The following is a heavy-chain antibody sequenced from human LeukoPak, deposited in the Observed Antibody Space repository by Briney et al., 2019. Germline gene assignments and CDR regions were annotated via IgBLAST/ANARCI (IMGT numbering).Heavy chain of an antibody. CDR2: ISYDGNNK. Sequence: GGSLRLSCAASGFTFSSCAMHWVRQAPGKGLEWVGVISYDGNNKYYGDSVKGRFTISRDNSKNTLYLQMNSLRGEDTAVYHCARDRSAVSGNGFDIWGQGTMVIVSS. CDR1: GFTFSSCA. CDR3: ARDRSAVSGNGFDI. J-gene: IGHJ3*02. D-gene: IGHD4-11*01. V-gene: IGHV3-30-3*01.